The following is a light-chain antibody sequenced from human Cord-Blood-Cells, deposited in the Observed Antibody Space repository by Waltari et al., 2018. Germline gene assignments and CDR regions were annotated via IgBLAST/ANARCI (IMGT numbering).Light chain of an antibody. J-gene: IGKJ3*01. CDR1: QSISSW. CDR3: QQRSNWPPRFT. Sequence: DIQMTQSPSTLSASVGDRVTITCRASQSISSWLAWYQQKPGKAPKLLIYKASSLESGVPSRFSGSGSGTDFTLTISSLEPEDFAVYYCQQRSNWPPRFTFGPGTKVDIK. V-gene: IGKV1-5*03. CDR2: KAS.